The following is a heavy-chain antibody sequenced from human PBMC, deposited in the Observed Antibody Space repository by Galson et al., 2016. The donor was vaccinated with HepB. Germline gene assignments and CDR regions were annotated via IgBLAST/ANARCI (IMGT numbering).Heavy chain of an antibody. D-gene: IGHD4-23*01. CDR3: AARTTDYGGVGRLHF. V-gene: IGHV3-23*01. Sequence: SLRLSCAASGFPFSSYAMSWVRQAPGKGLAWVPTISGAGTASYAYSVKGRFTISRDNSKNTLDLQMNTLSPEDTAVYYCAARTTDYGGVGRLHFWGQGTLVTVSS. CDR2: ISGAGTA. CDR1: GFPFSSYA. J-gene: IGHJ4*02.